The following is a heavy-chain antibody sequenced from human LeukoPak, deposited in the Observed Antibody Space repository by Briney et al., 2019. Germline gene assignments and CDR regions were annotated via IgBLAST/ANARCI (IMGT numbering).Heavy chain of an antibody. Sequence: GGSLRLSCAVSGFTVSSNYMSWVRQAPGKGLEWVSYISSSGSMLHYADSVEGRFTISRDNAKNSLYLQMSSLRVEDTAVYYCTRRRYSSSWYYFDYWGEGTLVTVSS. CDR2: ISSSGSML. CDR1: GFTVSSNY. J-gene: IGHJ4*02. V-gene: IGHV3-11*04. D-gene: IGHD6-13*01. CDR3: TRRRYSSSWYYFDY.